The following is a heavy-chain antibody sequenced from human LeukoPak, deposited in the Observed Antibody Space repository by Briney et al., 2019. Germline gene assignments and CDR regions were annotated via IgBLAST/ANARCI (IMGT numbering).Heavy chain of an antibody. V-gene: IGHV4-38-2*02. CDR2: IYHSGST. D-gene: IGHD3-9*01. Sequence: PSQTLSLTCTVSGYSTSSGYYWGWIRQPPGKGLEWIGSIYHSGSTYYNPSLKSRVTISVDTSKNQFSLKLSSVTAADTAVYYCARGEQSPIRYFDWLQVYYYYYMDVWGKGTTVTVSS. CDR1: GYSTSSGYY. J-gene: IGHJ6*03. CDR3: ARGEQSPIRYFDWLQVYYYYYMDV.